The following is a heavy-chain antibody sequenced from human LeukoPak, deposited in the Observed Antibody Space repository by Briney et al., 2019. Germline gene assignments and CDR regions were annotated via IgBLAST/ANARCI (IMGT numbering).Heavy chain of an antibody. Sequence: NPSETLSLTCTVSGGPISSYYWSWIRQPAGKGLEWIGRIYTSGSTNYNPSLKSRVTMSVDTSKNQFSLKLSSVTAADTAVYYCARGGWRGWYFDYWGQGTLVTVSS. CDR3: ARGGWRGWYFDY. J-gene: IGHJ4*02. CDR2: IYTSGST. D-gene: IGHD6-19*01. CDR1: GGPISSYY. V-gene: IGHV4-4*07.